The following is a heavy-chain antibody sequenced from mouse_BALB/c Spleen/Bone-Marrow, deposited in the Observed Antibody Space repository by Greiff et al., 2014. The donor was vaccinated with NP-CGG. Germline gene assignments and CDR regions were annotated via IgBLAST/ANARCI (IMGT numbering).Heavy chain of an antibody. CDR1: GFNIKDTY. Sequence: EVKLEESGAELVKPGASVKLSCTASGFNIKDTYMHWVKQRPEQGLEWIGRIDPANGNTKYDPKFQGKATITADTSSNTAYLQLNSLTSEDTAVYYCAMYYYGSSLFAYWGQGTLVTVSA. J-gene: IGHJ3*01. V-gene: IGHV14-3*02. CDR2: IDPANGNT. CDR3: AMYYYGSSLFAY. D-gene: IGHD1-1*01.